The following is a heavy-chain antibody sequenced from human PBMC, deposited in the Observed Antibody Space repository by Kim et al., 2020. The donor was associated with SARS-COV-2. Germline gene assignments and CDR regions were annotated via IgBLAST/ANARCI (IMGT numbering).Heavy chain of an antibody. Sequence: ADSVKGRFTISRDNSKNTLYLQMNSLRAEDTAVYYCAKGRYSSSWYIFDYWGQGTLVTVSS. CDR3: AKGRYSSSWYIFDY. J-gene: IGHJ4*02. V-gene: IGHV3-23*01. D-gene: IGHD6-13*01.